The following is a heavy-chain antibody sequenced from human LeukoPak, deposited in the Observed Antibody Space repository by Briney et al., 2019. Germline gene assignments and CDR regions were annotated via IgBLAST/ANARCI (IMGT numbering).Heavy chain of an antibody. J-gene: IGHJ4*02. CDR1: GVSITNYY. D-gene: IGHD1-26*01. Sequence: KPSEPLSLTCTVSGVSITNYYWAWIRQPAGKGLEWIGRMYISGSTNYNPSLRSRVSISIDKTKNQFSLKLRSVTAADTAIYYCARDYLVGAPLDSWGQGTLVTVSS. V-gene: IGHV4-4*07. CDR3: ARDYLVGAPLDS. CDR2: MYISGST.